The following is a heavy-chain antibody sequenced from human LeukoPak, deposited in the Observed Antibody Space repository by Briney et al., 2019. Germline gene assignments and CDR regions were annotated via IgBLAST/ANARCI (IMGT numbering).Heavy chain of an antibody. J-gene: IGHJ4*02. CDR1: GGSISSSSYY. CDR3: ARDFFKYGSGSFHDY. V-gene: IGHV4-39*02. D-gene: IGHD3-10*01. Sequence: SETLSLTCTVSGGSISSSSYYWGWIRQPPGKGLEWIGSIYYSGSTYYNPSLKSRVTISVDTSKNQFSLKLSSVTAADTAVYYCARDFFKYGSGSFHDYWGQGTLVTVSS. CDR2: IYYSGST.